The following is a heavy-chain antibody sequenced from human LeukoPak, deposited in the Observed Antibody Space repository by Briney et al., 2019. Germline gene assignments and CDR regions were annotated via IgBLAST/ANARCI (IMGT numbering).Heavy chain of an antibody. D-gene: IGHD1-7*01. CDR1: GYTFTGYY. J-gene: IGHJ6*03. CDR2: INPNSGGT. Sequence: GASVKVSCKASGYTFTGYYMHWVRQAPGQGLEWMGWINPNSGGTNYAQKFQGRVTMTRDTSISTAYMELSRLRSDDTAVYYCAIISPELGRYYYYYMDVWGKGTTVTVSS. V-gene: IGHV1-2*02. CDR3: AIISPELGRYYYYYMDV.